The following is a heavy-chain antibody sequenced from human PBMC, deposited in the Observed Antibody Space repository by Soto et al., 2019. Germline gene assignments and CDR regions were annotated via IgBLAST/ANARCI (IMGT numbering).Heavy chain of an antibody. CDR1: GYTFTAYW. CDR2: IYPGDSDT. Sequence: GESLTISCKGSGYTFTAYWIGWVGQMPGEGLEWMGIIYPGDSDTRYSPAFQGQAPISADKSISTAYLQLSSLKASDTAMFYCARGGYSGNSKDPFYIWGPGTMVTVSS. V-gene: IGHV5-51*01. D-gene: IGHD6-25*01. J-gene: IGHJ3*02. CDR3: ARGGYSGNSKDPFYI.